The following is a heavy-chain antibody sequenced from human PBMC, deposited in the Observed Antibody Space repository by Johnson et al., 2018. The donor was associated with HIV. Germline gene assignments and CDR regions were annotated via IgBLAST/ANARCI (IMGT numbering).Heavy chain of an antibody. CDR2: IFSVGGA. Sequence: VLLVESGGGLVQPGGSLRLSCAASGITVSSNYMSWVRQAPGTGLEWVSVIFSVGGAYYADSVKGRFIISRDNSKNMLYLHMNSLRPEDTAVYYCARDGRDLVTRGSFDIWGQGTVVTVSS. J-gene: IGHJ3*02. D-gene: IGHD3-9*01. CDR1: GITVSSNY. V-gene: IGHV3-66*02. CDR3: ARDGRDLVTRGSFDI.